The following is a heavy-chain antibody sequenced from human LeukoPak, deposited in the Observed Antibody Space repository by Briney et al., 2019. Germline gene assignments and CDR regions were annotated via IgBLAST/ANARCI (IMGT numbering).Heavy chain of an antibody. Sequence: GGSLRLSCAASGFTFSSYAISWVRQAPGKGPEWVSAISGSGGSTYYADSVTGRFTISRDNSKNTLYLQMDSLRAEDTAVFYCATFPYCSSTSCPPLGWGQGTLVTVSS. CDR2: ISGSGGST. V-gene: IGHV3-23*01. D-gene: IGHD2-2*01. CDR1: GFTFSSYA. CDR3: ATFPYCSSTSCPPLG. J-gene: IGHJ4*02.